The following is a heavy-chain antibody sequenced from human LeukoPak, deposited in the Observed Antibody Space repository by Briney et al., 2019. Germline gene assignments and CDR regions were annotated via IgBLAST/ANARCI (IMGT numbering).Heavy chain of an antibody. D-gene: IGHD3-9*01. Sequence: GASVKVSCKASGYTSTSYGISWVRQAPGQGLEWMGWISAYNGNTNYAQKLQGRVTMTTDTSTSTAYMELRSLRSDDTAVYYCARNYDILTGYGFFDYWGQGTLVTVSS. CDR3: ARNYDILTGYGFFDY. J-gene: IGHJ4*02. V-gene: IGHV1-18*01. CDR2: ISAYNGNT. CDR1: GYTSTSYG.